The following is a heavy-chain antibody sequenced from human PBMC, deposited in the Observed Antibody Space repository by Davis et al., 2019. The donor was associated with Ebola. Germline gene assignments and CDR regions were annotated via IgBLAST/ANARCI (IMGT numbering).Heavy chain of an antibody. CDR3: ARDSLTATGAGSDY. Sequence: ASVKVSCKASGYTFTSYAMHWVRQAPGQRLEWMGWINAGNGNTKYSQKFQGRVTITRDTSARTAYMELSSLRSEDTAVYYCARDSLTATGAGSDYWGQGTLVTVSS. CDR2: INAGNGNT. D-gene: IGHD7-27*01. V-gene: IGHV1-3*01. CDR1: GYTFTSYA. J-gene: IGHJ4*02.